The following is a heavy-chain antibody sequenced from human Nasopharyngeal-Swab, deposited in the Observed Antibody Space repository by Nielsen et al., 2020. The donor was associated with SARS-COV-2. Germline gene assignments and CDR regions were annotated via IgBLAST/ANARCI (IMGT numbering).Heavy chain of an antibody. CDR3: ARGIGISLY. D-gene: IGHD6-6*01. CDR2: IYSGGST. V-gene: IGHV3-53*01. J-gene: IGHJ4*02. Sequence: WIRQPPGKGLEWVSVIYSGGSTYYADSVKGRFTISRDNSKNTLYLQMNSLRAEDTAVYYCARGIGISLYWGQGTLVTVSS.